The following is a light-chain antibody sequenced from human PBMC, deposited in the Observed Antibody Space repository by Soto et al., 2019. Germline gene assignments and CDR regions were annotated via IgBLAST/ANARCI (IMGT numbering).Light chain of an antibody. Sequence: EIVMKQSPASLSVSPGERATLSCRASQSVSSNLAWYQQKPGQAPRLLFYGASTRATGIPARFSGSGSGTEFTLTISSLQSEDFAVYYCQQYNSWPRTFGQGTKVDI. V-gene: IGKV3-15*01. CDR3: QQYNSWPRT. CDR2: GAS. CDR1: QSVSSN. J-gene: IGKJ1*01.